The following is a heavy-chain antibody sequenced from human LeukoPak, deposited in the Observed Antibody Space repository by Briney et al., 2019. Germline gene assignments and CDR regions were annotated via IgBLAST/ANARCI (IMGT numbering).Heavy chain of an antibody. CDR1: GFTVSSNY. J-gene: IGHJ4*02. CDR2: IYSGGST. CDR3: ARRVVADFDY. Sequence: GGSLRLSCAASGFTVSSNYMSWVRQAPGKGLEWVSVIYSGGSTYYADAVKGRFTISRDNSKNTLHLQMNTLRAEDTAVYYCARRVVADFDYWGQGTLVTVSS. V-gene: IGHV3-53*01. D-gene: IGHD2-15*01.